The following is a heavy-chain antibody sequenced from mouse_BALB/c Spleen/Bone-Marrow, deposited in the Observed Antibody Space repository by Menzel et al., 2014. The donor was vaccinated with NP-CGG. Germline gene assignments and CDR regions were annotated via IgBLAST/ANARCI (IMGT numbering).Heavy chain of an antibody. Sequence: EVQLQQSGAELVKPGASVELSCTASGFNIKDTYMHWVKQRPEQGLEWIGRIDPANGNTKYDPNFQGKATITADTSSNTAYLQLSSLTSEDTAVYYCASYVYGYYFDYWGQGTTLTVSS. D-gene: IGHD2-2*01. J-gene: IGHJ2*01. CDR3: ASYVYGYYFDY. CDR2: IDPANGNT. V-gene: IGHV14-3*02. CDR1: GFNIKDTY.